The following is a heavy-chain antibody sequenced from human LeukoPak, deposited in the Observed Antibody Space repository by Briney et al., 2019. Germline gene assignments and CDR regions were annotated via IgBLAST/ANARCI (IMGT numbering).Heavy chain of an antibody. J-gene: IGHJ6*03. CDR1: GFTLPYG. V-gene: IGHV3-48*04. CDR2: VSATGYTT. Sequence: GGTLRLSCVVSGFTLPYGMSWVRQAPGKGLEWVSYVSATGYTTSYADSVKGRFTISRDNAKKSLYLQMNSLRAEDTAVYYCARRRGGDYGMYYYYYMDVWGKGTTVTVSS. D-gene: IGHD4-17*01. CDR3: ARRRGGDYGMYYYYYMDV.